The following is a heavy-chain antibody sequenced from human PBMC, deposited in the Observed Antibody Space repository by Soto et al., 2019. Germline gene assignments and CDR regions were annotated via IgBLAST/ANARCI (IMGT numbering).Heavy chain of an antibody. D-gene: IGHD3-10*01. CDR1: GYTFTSFG. CDR2: ISAYNGNT. J-gene: IGHJ4*02. Sequence: GASVKFSCKASGYTFTSFGISWVRQAPGQVLECMVWISAYNGNTNYXXKLQGRVXXTTDTSTSTAXMGRRXLRPDDTGVYYCAREYYYGSGPWYWRQGTLVTVSS. V-gene: IGHV1-18*01. CDR3: AREYYYGSGPWY.